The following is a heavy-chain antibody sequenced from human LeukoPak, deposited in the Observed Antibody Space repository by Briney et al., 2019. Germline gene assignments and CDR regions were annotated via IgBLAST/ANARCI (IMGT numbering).Heavy chain of an antibody. CDR1: GGTFSSYA. D-gene: IGHD3-22*01. CDR2: ISAYNGNT. J-gene: IGHJ4*02. CDR3: ARTPSGYYDSSGSRDY. V-gene: IGHV1-18*01. Sequence: ASVKVSCKASGGTFSSYAISWVRQAPGQGLEWMGWISAYNGNTNYAQKLQGRVTMTTDTSTSTAYMELRSLRSDDTAVYYCARTPSGYYDSSGSRDYWGQGTLVTVSS.